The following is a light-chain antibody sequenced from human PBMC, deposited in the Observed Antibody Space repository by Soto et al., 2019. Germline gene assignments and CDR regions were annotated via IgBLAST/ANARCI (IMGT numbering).Light chain of an antibody. Sequence: DIVMTQSPDSLAVSLGERATINCKSSQSVLYSSNNKNYLAWYQQKPGQPPKLLIYWASTRESGVPDRFSGSGSGTDFTPTISSLQAEDVAVYYCQQYYSTRLTFGQGTKVEIK. CDR2: WAS. CDR3: QQYYSTRLT. J-gene: IGKJ1*01. V-gene: IGKV4-1*01. CDR1: QSVLYSSNNKNY.